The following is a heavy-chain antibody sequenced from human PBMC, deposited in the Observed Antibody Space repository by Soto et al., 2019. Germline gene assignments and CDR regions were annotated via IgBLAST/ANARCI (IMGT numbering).Heavy chain of an antibody. CDR3: ARSQGSSTSLEIYYYYYYGMDV. V-gene: IGHV1-69*01. D-gene: IGHD2-2*01. CDR2: IIPISGTA. J-gene: IGHJ6*02. Sequence: QVQLVQSGAEVKKPGSSVKVSCKASGGTFSSYAISWVRQAPGQGLEWMGGIIPISGTANYAQKFQGRVTITADESTSTDYMELSSLRSEDKAVYYCARSQGSSTSLEIYYYYYYGMDVWGQGTTVTVSS. CDR1: GGTFSSYA.